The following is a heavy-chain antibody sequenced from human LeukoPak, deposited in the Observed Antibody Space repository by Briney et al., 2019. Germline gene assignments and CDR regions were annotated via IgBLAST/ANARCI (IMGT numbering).Heavy chain of an antibody. Sequence: GGSLRLSCAASGFTFSTSWTSWVRQAPGKGLEWVANIKQDGSDKYYVDSVKGRFTISRDNAKSSLYLQMDSLRAEDTAVYYCARDLDYWGQGTLVTVSS. CDR3: ARDLDY. CDR2: IKQDGSDK. V-gene: IGHV3-7*04. CDR1: GFTFSTSW. J-gene: IGHJ4*02.